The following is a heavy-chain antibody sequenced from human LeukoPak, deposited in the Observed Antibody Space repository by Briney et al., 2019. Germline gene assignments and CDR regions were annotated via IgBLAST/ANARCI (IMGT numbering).Heavy chain of an antibody. CDR1: GGSFSGYY. J-gene: IGHJ4*02. Sequence: PSETLSLTCAVYGGSFSGYYWSWIRQPPGKGLEWIGEISHSGSTNYNPSLKSRVTISVDTSKNQFSLKLSSVTAADTAVYYCVSFDCSSTSCYYYWGQGTLVTVSS. V-gene: IGHV4-34*01. D-gene: IGHD2-2*01. CDR2: ISHSGST. CDR3: VSFDCSSTSCYYY.